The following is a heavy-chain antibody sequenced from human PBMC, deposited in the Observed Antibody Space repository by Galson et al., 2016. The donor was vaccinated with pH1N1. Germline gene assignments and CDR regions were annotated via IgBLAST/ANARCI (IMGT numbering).Heavy chain of an antibody. Sequence: CAASGFTFDDYGMIWVRQRPGKGLEWVSAINWNGGNTGYADSVKGRFTISRDDAKNSLFLQMNSLRAEDTALYYCARNYYGSGNYYKPVGFYYMDVWGQGTLVTVSS. CDR2: INWNGGNT. D-gene: IGHD3-10*01. CDR1: GFTFDDYG. V-gene: IGHV3-20*04. CDR3: ARNYYGSGNYYKPVGFYYMDV. J-gene: IGHJ4*02.